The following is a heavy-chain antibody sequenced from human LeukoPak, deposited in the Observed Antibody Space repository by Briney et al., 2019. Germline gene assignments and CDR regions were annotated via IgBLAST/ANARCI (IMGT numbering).Heavy chain of an antibody. CDR3: SRERWAGPEFDP. CDR1: GFTVSANS. Sequence: GGSQRLSCAASGFTVSANSMSWVRQAPGTGLECVSIIHSDGSTYYAVSVKGRFTISRDNSQNTPYLQMRSLRAEDTAVYYCSRERWAGPEFDPRGQGSLVTVSS. V-gene: IGHV3-66*01. J-gene: IGHJ5*02. D-gene: IGHD6-19*01. CDR2: IHSDGST.